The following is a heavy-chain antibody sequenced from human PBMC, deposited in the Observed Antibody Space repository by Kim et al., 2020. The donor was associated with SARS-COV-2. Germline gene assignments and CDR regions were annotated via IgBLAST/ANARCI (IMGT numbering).Heavy chain of an antibody. V-gene: IGHV3-7*05. CDR2: IKQDGSEK. J-gene: IGHJ3*02. D-gene: IGHD3-9*01. CDR1: GFTFSSYW. Sequence: GGSLRLSCAASGFTFSSYWMSWVRQAPGKGLEWVANIKQDGSEKYYVDSVKGRFTISRDNAKNSLYLQMNSLRAEDTAVYYCARDPLLRYFDWLVNDAFDIWGQGTMVTVSS. CDR3: ARDPLLRYFDWLVNDAFDI.